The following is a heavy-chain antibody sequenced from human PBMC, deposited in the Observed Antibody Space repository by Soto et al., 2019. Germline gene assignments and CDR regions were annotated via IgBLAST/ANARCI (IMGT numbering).Heavy chain of an antibody. CDR2: FDPEDGET. D-gene: IGHD3-22*01. Sequence: QVQLVQSGAEVKKPGASVKVSCKVSGYTLTELSMHWVRQAPGKGLEWMGGFDPEDGETIYAQKYQGRVTMTDDPSTDTAYMELSRLGSEDTAVYYCTTDNYDSSGPFDYWGQGTLVTVSS. CDR1: GYTLTELS. V-gene: IGHV1-24*01. CDR3: TTDNYDSSGPFDY. J-gene: IGHJ4*02.